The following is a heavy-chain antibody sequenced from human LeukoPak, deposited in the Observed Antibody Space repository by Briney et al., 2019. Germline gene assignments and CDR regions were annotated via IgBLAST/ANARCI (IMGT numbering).Heavy chain of an antibody. CDR1: GYIFTSYY. J-gene: IGHJ4*02. V-gene: IGHV1-46*01. CDR2: IYPSAGYA. D-gene: IGHD3-16*01. CDR3: VREEEGGTFDY. Sequence: ASVTVSCKASGYIFTSYYIHWVRQAPGQGLEWMGIIYPSAGYANYAQTFQGRVTMAMDTSTSTVYMELSSLRTEDTAVYYCVREEEGGTFDYWGQGTLVTVSS.